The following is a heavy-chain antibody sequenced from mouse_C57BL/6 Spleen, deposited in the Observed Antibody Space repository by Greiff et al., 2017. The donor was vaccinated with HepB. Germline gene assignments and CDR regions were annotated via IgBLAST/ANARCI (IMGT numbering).Heavy chain of an antibody. D-gene: IGHD1-1*01. J-gene: IGHJ2*01. V-gene: IGHV1-82*01. CDR2: IYPGDGDT. CDR3: AIITTVVAPYFDY. Sequence: VQLQQSGPELVKPGASVKISCKASGYAFSSSWMNWVKQRPGKGLEWIGRIYPGDGDTNYNGKFKGKATLTADKSSSTAYMQLSSLTSEDSAVYFCAIITTVVAPYFDYWGQGTTLTVSS. CDR1: GYAFSSSW.